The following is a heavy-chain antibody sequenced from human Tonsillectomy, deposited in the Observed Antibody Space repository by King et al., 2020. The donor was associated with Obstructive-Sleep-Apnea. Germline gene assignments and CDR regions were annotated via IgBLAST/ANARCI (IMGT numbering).Heavy chain of an antibody. D-gene: IGHD4-17*01. V-gene: IGHV5-10-1*03. CDR3: ARHPGYGDSLWYWFDP. J-gene: IGHJ5*02. Sequence: EVQLVESGAEVKKPGESLRISCKGSGYSFTSYWISWVRQMPGKGLEWMGRIDPSDSYTNYSPSFQGHVTISADKSISTAYLQWTSLKASDTAMYYCARHPGYGDSLWYWFDPWGQGTLVTVSS. CDR1: GYSFTSYW. CDR2: IDPSDSYT.